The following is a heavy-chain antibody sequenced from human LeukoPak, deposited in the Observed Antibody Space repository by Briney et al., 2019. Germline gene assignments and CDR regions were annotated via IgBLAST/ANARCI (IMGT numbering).Heavy chain of an antibody. CDR2: ISSSSGYI. D-gene: IGHD3-22*01. J-gene: IGHJ4*02. V-gene: IGHV3-21*01. Sequence: PGGSLRLSCAASGFTFSNSAMSWVRQAPGKGLEWVSSISSSSGYIYYADSVKGRFTISRDNAKNTLYLQMNSLRAEDTAVFYCARAGNYYDSNGYPFSYSFDSWGQGTLVTVSS. CDR3: ARAGNYYDSNGYPFSYSFDS. CDR1: GFTFSNSA.